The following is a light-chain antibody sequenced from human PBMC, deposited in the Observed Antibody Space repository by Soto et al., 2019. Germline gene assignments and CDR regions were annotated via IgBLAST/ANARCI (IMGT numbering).Light chain of an antibody. J-gene: IGLJ1*01. Sequence: QSALTQPPSASGSPGQSVTISCTGSSNDIGAYNYVSWYQQHPGKVPKLLIYEVYRRPSGVPDRFSASMSGNTASLTVSGLQPEDEADYYCLSYAGRETGVFGSGTKVTVL. V-gene: IGLV2-8*01. CDR3: LSYAGRETGV. CDR1: SNDIGAYNY. CDR2: EVY.